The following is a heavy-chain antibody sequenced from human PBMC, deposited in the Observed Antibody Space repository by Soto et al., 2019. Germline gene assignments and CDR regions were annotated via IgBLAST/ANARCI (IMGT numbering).Heavy chain of an antibody. J-gene: IGHJ6*02. CDR2: IIPISSTT. Sequence: QVELVQSGAEVKKPGSSVKVSCKASGGNFITFAISWVRQAPGQGLEWMGEIIPISSTTKSAHKFQGRVTISADGSSSTVHMELRSLNSEDTAIYFCAKKLGIDPFGSYGLDVWGQGTTVTVSS. CDR1: GGNFITFA. V-gene: IGHV1-69*01. D-gene: IGHD7-27*01. CDR3: AKKLGIDPFGSYGLDV.